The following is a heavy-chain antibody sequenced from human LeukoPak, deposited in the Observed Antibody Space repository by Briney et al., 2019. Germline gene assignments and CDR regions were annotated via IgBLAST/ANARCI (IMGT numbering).Heavy chain of an antibody. D-gene: IGHD4-17*01. CDR1: GFTFSDYY. CDR3: ARGSDYVYYYYYMDV. CDR2: ISSSGSTI. J-gene: IGHJ6*03. V-gene: IGHV3-11*01. Sequence: PGGSLRLFCAASGFTFSDYYMSWIRQAPGKGREWVSYISSSGSTIYYAGSVKGRFTISRDNAKNSLYLQMNSLRAEDTAVYYCARGSDYVYYYYYMDVWGKGTTVTISS.